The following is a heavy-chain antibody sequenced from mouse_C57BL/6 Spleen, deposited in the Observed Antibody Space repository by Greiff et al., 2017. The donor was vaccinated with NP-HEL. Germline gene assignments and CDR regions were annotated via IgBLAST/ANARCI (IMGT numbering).Heavy chain of an antibody. CDR2: INPSSGYT. D-gene: IGHD2-4*01. CDR3: ASGDYGGAWFAY. Sequence: VQLQESGAELARPGASVKMSCKASGYTFTSYTMPWVKQRPGQGLEWIGYINPSSGYTKYNKKFQDQATLTADKSSSTASLPLSRLTAEDAAVYYCASGDYGGAWFAYWGEGTLVTGSA. V-gene: IGHV1-4*01. J-gene: IGHJ3*01. CDR1: GYTFTSYT.